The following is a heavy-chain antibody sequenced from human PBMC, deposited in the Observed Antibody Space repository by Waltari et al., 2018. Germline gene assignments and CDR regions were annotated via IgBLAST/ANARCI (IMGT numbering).Heavy chain of an antibody. D-gene: IGHD3-10*01. Sequence: QIQLVESGGGVVQPGRSLRLSCAASGFRFDRYGMHWVRQAPGKGLEWVTLIWSDGSKKYYSDSVKGRFTISRDNSKNTVDLHMNSLRGEDTAVYYCARDKDYGAGGWFDPWGQGTLVTVSS. CDR3: ARDKDYGAGGWFDP. J-gene: IGHJ5*02. V-gene: IGHV3-33*01. CDR1: GFRFDRYG. CDR2: IWSDGSKK.